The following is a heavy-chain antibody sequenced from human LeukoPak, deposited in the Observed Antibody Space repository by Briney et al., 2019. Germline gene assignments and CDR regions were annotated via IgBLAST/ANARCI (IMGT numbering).Heavy chain of an antibody. D-gene: IGHD2-15*01. V-gene: IGHV3-23*01. J-gene: IGHJ6*02. CDR1: GFTFSSYA. CDR3: AKEGCSGGSCYNGMDV. Sequence: GGSLRLSCAASGFTFSSYAMSWVRQAPGKGLEWVSAISGSGGSTYYADSVKARFTISRDNSKNTLYLQMNSLRAEDTAVYYCAKEGCSGGSCYNGMDVWGQGTTVTVSS. CDR2: ISGSGGST.